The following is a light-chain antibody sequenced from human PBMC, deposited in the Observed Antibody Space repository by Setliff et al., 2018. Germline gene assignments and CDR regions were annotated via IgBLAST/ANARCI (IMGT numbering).Light chain of an antibody. CDR2: EVT. Sequence: QSVLTQPPSASGSPGQSVTVSCTGTSSDVGFYNYVSWYQQHPGKAPKLMIYEVTKRPSGVPDRFSGSKSGNTASPTVSGLLAEDEADYYCTSYAGSNNFVFGSGTKVTVL. CDR3: TSYAGSNNFV. J-gene: IGLJ1*01. CDR1: SSDVGFYNY. V-gene: IGLV2-8*01.